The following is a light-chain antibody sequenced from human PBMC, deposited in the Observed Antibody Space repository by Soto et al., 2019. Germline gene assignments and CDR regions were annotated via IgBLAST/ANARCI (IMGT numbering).Light chain of an antibody. CDR1: QSLLHSDGKTY. V-gene: IGKV2-29*03. J-gene: IGKJ1*01. CDR3: MQAIDIPWT. Sequence: IGVTQPKISLSIIPRQTASISCKSIQSLLHSDGKTYFYWYVQKAGQAPQPLIYEVSNRFSGVPERFSGSGSRTDFTLKISRVEADDVGIYYCMQAIDIPWTFAQ. CDR2: EVS.